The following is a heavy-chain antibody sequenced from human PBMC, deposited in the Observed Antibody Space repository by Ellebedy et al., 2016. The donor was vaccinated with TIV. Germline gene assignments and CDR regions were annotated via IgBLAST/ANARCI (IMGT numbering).Heavy chain of an antibody. V-gene: IGHV4-4*02. CDR1: GGSISSSNW. CDR3: GRGMTDAYNLGSGIDY. J-gene: IGHJ4*02. CDR2: IYHSGST. Sequence: MPSETLSLTFAVSGGSISSSNWWSWVRQPPGKGLEWIGDIYHSGSTNFNPSLKSRVTISVDKSKNQFSLKLNSVHAADTAVYYCGRGMTDAYNLGSGIDYWGQGTLVTVSS. D-gene: IGHD5-24*01.